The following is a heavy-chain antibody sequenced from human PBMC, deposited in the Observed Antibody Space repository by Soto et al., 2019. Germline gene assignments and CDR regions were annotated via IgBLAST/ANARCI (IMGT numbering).Heavy chain of an antibody. CDR2: INHSGST. CDR1: GGSFSGYY. V-gene: IGHV4-34*01. Sequence: SETLSLTCAFYGGSFSGYYLSWVRQPPGKGLEWIGEINHSGSTNYNPSLKSRVTISVDTSKNQFSLKLSSVTAADTAVYYCARGRYGDYPYYYYYYYMDVWGKGTTVTVSS. D-gene: IGHD4-17*01. CDR3: ARGRYGDYPYYYYYYYMDV. J-gene: IGHJ6*03.